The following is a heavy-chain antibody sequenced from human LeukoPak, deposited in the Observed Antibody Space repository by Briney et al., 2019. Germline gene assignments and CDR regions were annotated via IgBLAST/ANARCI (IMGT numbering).Heavy chain of an antibody. Sequence: PGGSLRLSCAASGFTFSSYGMHWVRQAPGKGLEWVSILYSGSSTYYADSVEGRFTISRDSSKNTLFLQMNDLRAEDTAVYYCARVGDHFHWYLDLWGRGTLVTVSS. CDR3: ARVGDHFHWYLDL. V-gene: IGHV3-NL1*01. CDR1: GFTFSSYG. CDR2: LYSGSST. J-gene: IGHJ2*01. D-gene: IGHD3-3*02.